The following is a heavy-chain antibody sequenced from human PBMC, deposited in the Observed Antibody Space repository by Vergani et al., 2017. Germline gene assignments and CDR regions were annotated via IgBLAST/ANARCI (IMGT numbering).Heavy chain of an antibody. J-gene: IGHJ6*02. CDR2: VDPEDGET. V-gene: IGHV1-69-2*01. CDR1: GYTFTDHY. Sequence: EVQLVQSGAEVKKPGATMKISCKVSGYTFTDHYMHWVTQAPGIGLEWMGLVDPEDGETIYAEKFKGRVTIAADTSTDTAHLELSSLRSEDTAVYYCATPQAVTTGGMEVWGQGTTVIVSS. D-gene: IGHD4-17*01. CDR3: ATPQAVTTGGMEV.